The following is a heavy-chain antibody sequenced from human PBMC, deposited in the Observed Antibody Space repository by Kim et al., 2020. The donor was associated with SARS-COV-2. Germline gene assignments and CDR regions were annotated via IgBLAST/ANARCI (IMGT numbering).Heavy chain of an antibody. V-gene: IGHV3-23*01. D-gene: IGHD3-3*01. CDR2: ISGGALNK. CDR3: ADVVFLDGYYFFYYYAM. Sequence: GGSLRLSCVGSGFTVAYNDMSWVRQAPGKGLEWVSVISGGALNKYYADFVRGRFIISRDYYNTMHYLLMNRLGDEDTALYYSADVVFLDGYYFFYYYAM. J-gene: IGHJ6*01. CDR1: GFTVAYND.